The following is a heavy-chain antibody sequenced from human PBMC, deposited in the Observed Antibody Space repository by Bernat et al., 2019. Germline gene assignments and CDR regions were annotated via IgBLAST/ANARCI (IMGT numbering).Heavy chain of an antibody. Sequence: QVQLVQSGAEVKKSGASVKVSCKASGYTFTSNVMHWVRQAPGQRLEWIGWINNGNDNTKYSQKFQGRVTITQDTSASTAYMELSSLRSEDSAVYDCEREYRYGYYCDYWGQGTLVT. D-gene: IGHD5-18*01. J-gene: IGHJ4*02. CDR1: GYTFTSNV. CDR3: EREYRYGYYCDY. V-gene: IGHV1-3*04. CDR2: INNGNDNT.